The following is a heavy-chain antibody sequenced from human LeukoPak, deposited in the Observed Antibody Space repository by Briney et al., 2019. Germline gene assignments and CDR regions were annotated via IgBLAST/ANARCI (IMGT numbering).Heavy chain of an antibody. CDR2: MNPNSGNT. V-gene: IGHV1-8*01. CDR1: GYTFTSYD. CDR3: ARGPRIAAQDNWSDP. Sequence: GASVKVSCKASGYTFTSYDINWVRQATGQGLEWMGWMNPNSGNTGYAQKFQGRVTMTRNTSISTAYMELSSLRSEDTAVYYCARGPRIAAQDNWSDPWGQGTLVTVSS. D-gene: IGHD6-6*01. J-gene: IGHJ5*02.